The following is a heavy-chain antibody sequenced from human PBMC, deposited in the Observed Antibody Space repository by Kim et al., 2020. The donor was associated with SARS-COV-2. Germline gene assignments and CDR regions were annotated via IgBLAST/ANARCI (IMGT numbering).Heavy chain of an antibody. V-gene: IGHV3-73*01. J-gene: IGHJ6*02. Sequence: APVKGRFTISRDDSKNTAYLQMNSLKTEDTAVYYCTRPGYSSSFLYGMDVWGQGTTVTVSS. D-gene: IGHD6-13*01. CDR3: TRPGYSSSFLYGMDV.